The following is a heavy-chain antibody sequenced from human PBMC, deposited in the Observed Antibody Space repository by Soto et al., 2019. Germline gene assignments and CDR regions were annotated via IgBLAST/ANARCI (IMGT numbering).Heavy chain of an antibody. J-gene: IGHJ4*02. D-gene: IGHD3-3*01. CDR3: ARDLAKGGWSAGFDY. V-gene: IGHV1-2*02. CDR1: GYTFTSYG. CDR2: INPKSGGT. Sequence: ASVKVSCKASGYTFTSYGISWVRQAPGQGFEWMGWINPKSGGTKYPQKFQGRVTMTRDTSLSTVYMTLTRLTSDDTAVYYCARDLAKGGWSAGFDYWGQGTLVSVSS.